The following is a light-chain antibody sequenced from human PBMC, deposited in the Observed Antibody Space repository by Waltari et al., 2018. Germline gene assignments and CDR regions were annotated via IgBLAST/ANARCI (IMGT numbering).Light chain of an antibody. J-gene: IGKJ1*01. CDR3: QQYNNWWT. V-gene: IGKV1-5*01. CDR1: QNITRW. Sequence: DIQMIQSPSTLSASVGDRVTITCRASQNITRWLAWYQQKPGKAPKLLMYDVSTLESGVPSRFSGRGSGTEFTLTISSLQPDDFAVYYCQQYNNWWTFGQGTKVDIK. CDR2: DVS.